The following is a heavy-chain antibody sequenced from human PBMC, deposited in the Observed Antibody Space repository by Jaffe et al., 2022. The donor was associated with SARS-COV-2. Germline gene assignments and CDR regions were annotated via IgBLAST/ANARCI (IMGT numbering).Heavy chain of an antibody. CDR3: AHSYLVWRRGTTRRDGGVYYFDY. Sequence: QITLKESGPTLVKPTQTLTLTCTFSGFSLSTSGVGVGWIRQPPGKALEWLALIYWDDDKRYSPSLKSRLTITKDTSKNQVVLTMTNMDPVDTATYYCAHSYLVWRRGTTRRDGGVYYFDYWGQGTLVTVSS. CDR1: GFSLSTSGVG. J-gene: IGHJ4*02. V-gene: IGHV2-5*02. D-gene: IGHD1-1*01. CDR2: IYWDDDK.